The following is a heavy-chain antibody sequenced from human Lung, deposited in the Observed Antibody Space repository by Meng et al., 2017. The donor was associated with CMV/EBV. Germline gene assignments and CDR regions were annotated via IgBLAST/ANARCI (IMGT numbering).Heavy chain of an antibody. CDR3: ARGKQDAWELLAY. V-gene: IGHV4-4*02. J-gene: IGHJ4*02. CDR1: GVSSSSKCR. D-gene: IGHD1-26*01. CDR2: IDDGGST. Sequence: VQWNERGRGMGKPSGTRSRAWGVSGVSSSSKCRWTWVRQPPGKGLEWIGDIDDGGSTNYNPSLNSRISISLDKSKNHFSLKVNSVTAADTAVYYCARGKQDAWELLAYWGQGALVTVSS.